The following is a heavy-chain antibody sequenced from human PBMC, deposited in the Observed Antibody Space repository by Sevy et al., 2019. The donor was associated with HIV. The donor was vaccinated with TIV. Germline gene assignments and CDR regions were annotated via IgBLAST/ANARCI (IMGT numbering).Heavy chain of an antibody. CDR3: ARDSTTRPRVLDY. Sequence: SETLSLTCSVSGGSISSYFWTWVRQSPGKGLEWIGNIYFTGNNDYSPSVKSRVSLSLDTSKSQFSLTLNSVTAADTAVYYCARDSTTRPRVLDYWGQGTLVTVSS. V-gene: IGHV4-59*01. J-gene: IGHJ4*02. CDR1: GGSISSYF. D-gene: IGHD1-1*01. CDR2: IYFTGNN.